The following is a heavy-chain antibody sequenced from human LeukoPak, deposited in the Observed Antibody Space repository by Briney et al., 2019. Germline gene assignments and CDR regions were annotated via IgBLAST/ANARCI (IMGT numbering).Heavy chain of an antibody. J-gene: IGHJ5*02. V-gene: IGHV4-59*01. D-gene: IGHD3-22*01. CDR1: GGSMSTYF. CDR3: ARGIGDSRGTRFDP. CDR2: ISYSGST. Sequence: SGTLSLTCIVSGGSMSTYFWTWIRQPPGKGLEWIGYISYSGSTTYCPSLKSRVTISVDTSKNQFSLKLNSVTAADTAVYFCARGIGDSRGTRFDPWGQGTLVTV.